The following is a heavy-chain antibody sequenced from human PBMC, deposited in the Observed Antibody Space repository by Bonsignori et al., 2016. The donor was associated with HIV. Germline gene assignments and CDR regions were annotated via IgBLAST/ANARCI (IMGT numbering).Heavy chain of an antibody. CDR3: TRAGSSCTGDCYNPPGKLVPTTFFFYMDA. D-gene: IGHD2-21*01. V-gene: IGHV1-46*01. J-gene: IGHJ6*01. CDR1: GYSFTTHY. Sequence: ASVKVSCKASGYSFTTHYIHWVRQAPGQGLEWMGIINPNGGATVYAPNFHGRIAMTLDTSTTTVHLDVSSLGSDDTAVYYCTRAGSSCTGDCYNPPGKLVPTTFFFYMDAWGPGGPRSPSPQ. CDR2: INPNGGAT.